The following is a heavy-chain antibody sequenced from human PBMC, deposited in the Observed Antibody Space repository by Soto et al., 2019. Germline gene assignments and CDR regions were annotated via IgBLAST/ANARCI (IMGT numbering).Heavy chain of an antibody. CDR1: GFTFRNSP. Sequence: EVQVLESGGGLVQPGESLRLSCAASGFTFRNSPMTWVRQAPGQGLEYVSSMTSSGSKTHYADSVKGRFTISRDNSKNTLYLQMNSLRVEDTAIYYSARNVVDRGVESWGQGTLVTVSS. D-gene: IGHD2-8*01. J-gene: IGHJ4*02. CDR2: MTSSGSKT. CDR3: ARNVVDRGVES. V-gene: IGHV3-23*01.